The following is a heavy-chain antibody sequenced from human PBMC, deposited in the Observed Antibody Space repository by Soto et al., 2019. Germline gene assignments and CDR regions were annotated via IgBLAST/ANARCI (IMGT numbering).Heavy chain of an antibody. Sequence: EVPLVESGGALVKPGESLTLSCAASGVTFNSAWMTWVRQAPGKVLEWVGRIKSWTDGGRVDTAAPVKGRFTISRDDSKYPFYLQMYSLKSEDTAVYYCTTWRREKSCTSVSCYGDGAYWGQGTLVTVSS. CDR3: TTWRREKSCTSVSCYGDGAY. V-gene: IGHV3-15*02. J-gene: IGHJ4*02. D-gene: IGHD2-2*01. CDR2: IKSWTDGGRV. CDR1: GVTFNSAW.